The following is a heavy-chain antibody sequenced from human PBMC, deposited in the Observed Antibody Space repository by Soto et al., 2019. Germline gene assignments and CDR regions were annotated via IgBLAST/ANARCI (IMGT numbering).Heavy chain of an antibody. D-gene: IGHD3-22*01. CDR2: ISYDGSNK. CDR3: ARDLSYYDSSGYYTMHAFDI. Sequence: VQLLESGGDLVQPGGSLRLSCAASGFTFSSYAMHWVRQAPGKGLEWVAVISYDGSNKYYADSVKGRFTISRDNSKNTLYLQMNSLRAEDTAVYYCARDLSYYDSSGYYTMHAFDIWGQGTMVTVSS. J-gene: IGHJ3*02. V-gene: IGHV3-30-3*01. CDR1: GFTFSSYA.